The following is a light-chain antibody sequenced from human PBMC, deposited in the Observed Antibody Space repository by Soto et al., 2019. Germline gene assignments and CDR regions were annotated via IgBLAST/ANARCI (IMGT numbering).Light chain of an antibody. CDR3: GSYAGSDTFV. J-gene: IGLJ1*01. V-gene: IGLV2-14*01. CDR1: SSDIYAYNY. CDR2: GVN. Sequence: QSVLTQPASVSGSPGQSITITCTGTSSDIYAYNYVSWYQQHPGKAPKVEISGVNIRPSGVSSRFSGSKSVNTASLTISGLQAEDEAEYCCGSYAGSDTFVFGTGTKV.